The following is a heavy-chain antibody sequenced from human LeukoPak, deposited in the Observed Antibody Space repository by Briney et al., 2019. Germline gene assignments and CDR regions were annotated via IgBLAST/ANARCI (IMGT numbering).Heavy chain of an antibody. D-gene: IGHD3-22*01. CDR1: GFTVSSNY. CDR2: IYSGGST. V-gene: IGHV3-53*01. Sequence: GGSLRLSCAASGFTVSSNYMSWVRQAPGKGLEWVSVIYSGGSTYYADSVKDRFTISRDNSKNTLYLQMNSLRAEDTAVYYCAREPDYYDSSGADYWGQGTLVTVSS. J-gene: IGHJ4*02. CDR3: AREPDYYDSSGADY.